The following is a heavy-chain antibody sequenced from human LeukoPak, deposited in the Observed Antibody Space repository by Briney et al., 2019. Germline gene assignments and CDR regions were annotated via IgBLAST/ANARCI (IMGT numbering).Heavy chain of an antibody. Sequence: GGSLRLSCTASGFTFSTYSMNWVRQAPGKGLEWVSYISIGSTYVYYADSVKDRFTVSRDNAKNSLVLQMNSLRAEDTAVYYCARGVSSATALDFWGQGTLVTVSS. D-gene: IGHD3-22*01. J-gene: IGHJ4*02. CDR2: ISIGSTYV. V-gene: IGHV3-21*01. CDR3: ARGVSSATALDF. CDR1: GFTFSTYS.